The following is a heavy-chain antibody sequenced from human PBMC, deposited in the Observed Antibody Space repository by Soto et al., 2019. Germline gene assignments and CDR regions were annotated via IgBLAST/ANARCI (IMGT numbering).Heavy chain of an antibody. CDR3: ERDRLAGEPLNYYHYGMDV. CDR2: ICVDGRNE. Sequence: QVHLVESGGGVVQPGWSLRRSCATAGFSFSSYGMHWGRQAPGKGLEWVPMICVDGRNEYYADSVKGRLTICRDNSKTTLYLKMNRLRPEDTAVYFCERDRLAGEPLNYYHYGMDVWGKGTTVTVYS. D-gene: IGHD3-3*02. V-gene: IGHV3-33*01. J-gene: IGHJ6*04. CDR1: GFSFSSYG.